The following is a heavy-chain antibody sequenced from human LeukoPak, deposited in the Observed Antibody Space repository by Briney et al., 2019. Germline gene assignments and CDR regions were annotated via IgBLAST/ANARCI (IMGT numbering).Heavy chain of an antibody. CDR1: GFTFSSYG. D-gene: IGHD5-18*01. V-gene: IGHV3-30*18. CDR3: AKDLSHRGYSYGYADY. J-gene: IGHJ4*02. Sequence: GGSLRLSCAASGFTFSSYGMHWVRQAPGKGLEWVAVISYDGSNKYYADSVKGRFTISRDNSKNTLYLQMNSLRAEDTAVYYCAKDLSHRGYSYGYADYWGQGTLVTVSS. CDR2: ISYDGSNK.